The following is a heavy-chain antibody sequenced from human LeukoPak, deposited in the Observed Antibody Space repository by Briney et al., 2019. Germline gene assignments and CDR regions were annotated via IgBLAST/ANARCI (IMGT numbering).Heavy chain of an antibody. V-gene: IGHV6-1*01. Sequence: SQTLSLTFAISGDSVSSNSAAWNWIRQSPSRGLEWLGRTYYRSKWYNEYAVSVKSRITINPDTSKNQFSLQLNSVTPEDTAVYYCARDAGRAYNYYGSGSYYYFDYWGQGTLVTVSS. D-gene: IGHD3-10*01. J-gene: IGHJ4*02. CDR1: GDSVSSNSAA. CDR3: ARDAGRAYNYYGSGSYYYFDY. CDR2: TYYRSKWYN.